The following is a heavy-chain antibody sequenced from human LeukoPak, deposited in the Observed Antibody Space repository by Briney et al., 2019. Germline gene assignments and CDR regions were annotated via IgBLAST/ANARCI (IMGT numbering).Heavy chain of an antibody. D-gene: IGHD1/OR15-1a*01. CDR1: GLTLSGYW. CDR3: STVEHF. CDR2: IDSDGSGT. V-gene: IGHV3-74*01. J-gene: IGHJ4*02. Sequence: GGSLRLSCSASGLTLSGYWMHWVRQIPGKGLVWVSRIDSDGSGTSYTDSVKGRFTISRDDVKNMLYLQMNSLRVEDTGLYYCSTVEHFWGQGTLVTVSS.